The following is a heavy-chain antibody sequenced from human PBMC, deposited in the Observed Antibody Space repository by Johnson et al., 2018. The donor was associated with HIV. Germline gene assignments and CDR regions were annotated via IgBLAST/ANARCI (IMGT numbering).Heavy chain of an antibody. V-gene: IGHV3-48*04. J-gene: IGHJ3*02. Sequence: VQLVESGGVVVQPGRSLRLSCAASGFTFSNYAMHWVRQAPGKGLEWVSYISSSGSTIYYADSVKGRFTISRDNAKNSLYLKMNSLRAEDTAVYYCARAGRLGYCSGGSCYSPAFDIWGQGTMVTVS. CDR2: ISSSGSTI. CDR1: GFTFSNYA. D-gene: IGHD2-15*01. CDR3: ARAGRLGYCSGGSCYSPAFDI.